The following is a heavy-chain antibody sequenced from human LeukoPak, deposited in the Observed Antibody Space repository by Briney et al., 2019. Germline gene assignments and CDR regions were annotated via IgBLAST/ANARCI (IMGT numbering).Heavy chain of an antibody. Sequence: PGGSLRLSCAASGFTFSSYWMSWVRQAPGKGLEWVANIKQDGSEKYYVDSVKGRFTISRDNAKSSLYLQMNSLRAEDTAVYYCARTIVVVVAATLGYFDYWGQGTLVTVSS. D-gene: IGHD2-15*01. CDR1: GFTFSSYW. CDR3: ARTIVVVVAATLGYFDY. J-gene: IGHJ4*02. CDR2: IKQDGSEK. V-gene: IGHV3-7*01.